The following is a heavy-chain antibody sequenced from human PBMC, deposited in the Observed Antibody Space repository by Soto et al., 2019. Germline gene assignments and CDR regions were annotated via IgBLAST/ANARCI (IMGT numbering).Heavy chain of an antibody. D-gene: IGHD3-3*01. CDR3: ARDGRVYHDFWSGYLYNWFDP. CDR1: GYTFTGYY. CDR2: INPNSGGT. J-gene: IGHJ5*02. Sequence: ASVKVSCKASGYTFTGYYMHWVRQAPGQGLEWMGWINPNSGGTNYAQKFQGRVTMTRDTSISTAYMELSRLRSDDTAVYYCARDGRVYHDFWSGYLYNWFDPWGQGTPVTVSS. V-gene: IGHV1-2*02.